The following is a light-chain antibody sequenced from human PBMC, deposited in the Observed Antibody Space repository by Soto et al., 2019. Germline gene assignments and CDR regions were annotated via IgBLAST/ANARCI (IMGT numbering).Light chain of an antibody. CDR2: EVS. J-gene: IGLJ1*01. CDR1: SSDVGSYNL. Sequence: QSALTQPASVSGSPGQSITISCTGTSSDVGSYNLVSWYQQHPGKDPKLMIYEVSKRPSGVSNRFSGSKSGNTASLTISGLQAEDEADYCCCSYAGSHYVFGTGTKLTVL. CDR3: CSYAGSHYV. V-gene: IGLV2-23*02.